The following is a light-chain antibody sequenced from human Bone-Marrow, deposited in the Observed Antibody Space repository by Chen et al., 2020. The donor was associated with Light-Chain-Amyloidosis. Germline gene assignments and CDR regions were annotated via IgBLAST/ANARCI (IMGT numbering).Light chain of an antibody. CDR2: WAS. CDR3: HQYCSTPRT. CDR1: QSVLHSPNNKNY. V-gene: IGKV4-1*01. Sequence: DIVMTQSPASLAVSLGERATINCKSSQSVLHSPNNKNYLAWYQQKPGQPPKLLIYWASTRESGVPDRFSGSGSGTDFTRTISSLQAEDVAVYYCHQYCSTPRTFGQGTKVEIK. J-gene: IGKJ1*01.